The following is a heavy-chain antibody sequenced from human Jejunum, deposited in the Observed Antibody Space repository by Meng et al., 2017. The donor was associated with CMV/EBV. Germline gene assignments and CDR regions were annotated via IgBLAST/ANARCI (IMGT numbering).Heavy chain of an antibody. CDR3: ARDLGPVSPAPSYYYGMDV. V-gene: IGHV3-30*04. CDR2: ISYDGNNK. Sequence: YPCHWVRQAPGKGLEWAAVISYDGNNKFYADSVKGRFTISRDNSKNTLYLEMNSLRADDTAVYYCARDLGPVSPAPSYYYGMDVWGQGATVTVSS. D-gene: IGHD1-14*01. CDR1: YP. J-gene: IGHJ6*02.